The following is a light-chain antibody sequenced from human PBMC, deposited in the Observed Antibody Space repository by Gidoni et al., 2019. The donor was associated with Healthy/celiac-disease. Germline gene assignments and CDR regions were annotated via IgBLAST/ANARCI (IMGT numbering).Light chain of an antibody. Sequence: SYELTQPLSVSVALGQTARITCGGNNIGSKNVPWYQQKPGPAPVLVIYRDSNRPSGIPERFSGSNSGNTATLTISRAQAGDEADYYCQVWDSSTVVFGGGTKLTVL. CDR1: NIGSKN. V-gene: IGLV3-9*01. CDR2: RDS. CDR3: QVWDSSTVV. J-gene: IGLJ2*01.